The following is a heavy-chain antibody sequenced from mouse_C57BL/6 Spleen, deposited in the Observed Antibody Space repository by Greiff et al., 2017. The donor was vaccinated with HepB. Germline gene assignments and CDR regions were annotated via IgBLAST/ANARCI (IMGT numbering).Heavy chain of an antibody. CDR2: INPNNGGT. J-gene: IGHJ1*03. Sequence: EVQLQQSGPELVKPGASVKISCKASGYTFTDYYMNWVKQSHGKSLEWIGDINPNNGGTSYNQKFKGKATLTVDKSSSTAYMELRSLTSEDSAVYYCARAYDGYYDVDVWGTGTTVTVSS. D-gene: IGHD2-3*01. CDR3: ARAYDGYYDVDV. CDR1: GYTFTDYY. V-gene: IGHV1-26*01.